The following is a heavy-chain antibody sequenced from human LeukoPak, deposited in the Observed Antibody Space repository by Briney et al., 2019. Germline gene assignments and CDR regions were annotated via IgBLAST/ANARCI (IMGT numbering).Heavy chain of an antibody. V-gene: IGHV3-48*01. J-gene: IGHJ5*02. CDR2: ITSTSSTI. CDR1: GFTFSTYS. D-gene: IGHD6-13*01. Sequence: GGSLRLSCAASGFTFSTYSMNWVRQAPGKGLEWVSYITSTSSTIYYADSVKGRFTISRDNSKNTLYLQMNSLRAEDTAVYYCARVSSSWKNWFDPWGQGTLVTVSS. CDR3: ARVSSSWKNWFDP.